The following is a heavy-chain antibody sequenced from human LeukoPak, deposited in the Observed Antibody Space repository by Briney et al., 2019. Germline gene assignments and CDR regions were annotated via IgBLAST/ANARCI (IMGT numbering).Heavy chain of an antibody. D-gene: IGHD6-6*01. V-gene: IGHV4-34*01. J-gene: IGHJ5*02. CDR2: INHSGST. CDR3: ARGYGSSSYNWFDP. Sequence: SETLSLTCAVYGGSFSGYHWSWICQPPGKGLEWIGEINHSGSTNYNPSLKSPVTISVDTSKNQFSLKLRSVTAADTAVYYCARGYGSSSYNWFDPWGQGTLVTVSS. CDR1: GGSFSGYH.